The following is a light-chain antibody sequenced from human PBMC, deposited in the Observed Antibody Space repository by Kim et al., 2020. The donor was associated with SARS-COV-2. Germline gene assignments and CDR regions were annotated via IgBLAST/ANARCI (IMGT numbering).Light chain of an antibody. CDR3: QKYNSAPWT. CDR2: AAS. CDR1: QDISNY. J-gene: IGKJ1*01. Sequence: ASVGDRVTITCRASQDISNYLAWYQQKPGKVPKLLIYAASAVQCGGTSRFSGSGSGTDFTLTISSLQPEDVATYYCQKYNSAPWTFGQGTKVDIK. V-gene: IGKV1-27*01.